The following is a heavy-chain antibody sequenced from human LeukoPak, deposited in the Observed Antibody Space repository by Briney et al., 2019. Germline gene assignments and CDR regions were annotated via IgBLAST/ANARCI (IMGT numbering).Heavy chain of an antibody. D-gene: IGHD5-24*01. J-gene: IGHJ4*02. CDR1: GFTVSSKY. Sequence: GGSLRLSCAASGFTVSSKYMSWVRQAPGKGLEWVSVIYSGVSTYYADSVKGRFTISRDNSKNTLYLQVNSLRAEDTAVYYCARALRDGYNRGIDYWGQGTLVTVSS. V-gene: IGHV3-66*01. CDR3: ARALRDGYNRGIDY. CDR2: IYSGVST.